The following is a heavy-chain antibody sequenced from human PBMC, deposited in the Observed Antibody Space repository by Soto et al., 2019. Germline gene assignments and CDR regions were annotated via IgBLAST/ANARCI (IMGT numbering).Heavy chain of an antibody. CDR3: ALAAAGTYFGF. CDR2: IYYNGTT. Sequence: SETLSLTCTVSGGSISSPNFYWSWIRQHPGKGLEWIGHIYYNGTTNYNPSLKSRVTISVDTSKNQFSLKLRSVTAADTALYYCALAAAGTYFGFWGQGTLVTVSS. J-gene: IGHJ4*01. CDR1: GGSISSPNFY. V-gene: IGHV4-31*03. D-gene: IGHD6-13*01.